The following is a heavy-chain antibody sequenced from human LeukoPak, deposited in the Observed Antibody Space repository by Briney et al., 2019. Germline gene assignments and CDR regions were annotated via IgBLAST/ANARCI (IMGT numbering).Heavy chain of an antibody. Sequence: PGGSLRLSCAASGFTFSSYWMHWVRQAPGKGLAWVSRINSDGSSTSYADSVKGRFTISRDNAKNTLYLQMNSLRAEDTAVYYCARGDYYDTPRNWGQGTLVTVSS. CDR3: ARGDYYDTPRN. V-gene: IGHV3-74*01. J-gene: IGHJ4*02. CDR2: INSDGSST. CDR1: GFTFSSYW. D-gene: IGHD3-22*01.